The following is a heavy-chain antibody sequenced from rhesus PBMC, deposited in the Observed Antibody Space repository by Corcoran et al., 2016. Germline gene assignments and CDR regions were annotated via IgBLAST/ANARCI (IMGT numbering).Heavy chain of an antibody. V-gene: IGHV4-173*01. J-gene: IGHJ4*01. D-gene: IGHD1-26*01. Sequence: QLQLQESGPGLVKPSETLSLTCAVSGGSISSNYWSWIRQPPGKGLEWIGRISGSGGSTDYNPSLKSRVTFSTDTSKNRFSLRLSSVTAADTAVYYCARTNWNYYFDYWGQGVLVTVSS. CDR1: GGSISSNY. CDR2: ISGSGGST. CDR3: ARTNWNYYFDY.